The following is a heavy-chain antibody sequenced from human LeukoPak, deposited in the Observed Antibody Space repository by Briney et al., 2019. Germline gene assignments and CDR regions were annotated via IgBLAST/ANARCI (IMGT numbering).Heavy chain of an antibody. Sequence: GGSLRLSCAASGFTFSSYGMHWVRQAPGKGLEWVAVISYDGSNKYCADSVKGRFTISRDNSKNTLYLQMNSLRAEDTAVYYCAKDGGSYSFDYWGQGTLVTVSS. CDR2: ISYDGSNK. D-gene: IGHD1-26*01. CDR3: AKDGGSYSFDY. V-gene: IGHV3-30*18. J-gene: IGHJ4*02. CDR1: GFTFSSYG.